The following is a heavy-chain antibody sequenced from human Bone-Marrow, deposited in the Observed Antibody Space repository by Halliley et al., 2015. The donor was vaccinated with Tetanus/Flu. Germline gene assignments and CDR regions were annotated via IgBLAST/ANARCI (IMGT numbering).Heavy chain of an antibody. V-gene: IGHV6-1*01. J-gene: IGHJ3*02. CDR2: TYYRSKGYN. D-gene: IGHD7-27*01. CDR3: ARVRLGRAFDI. Sequence: GWLGRTYYRSKGYNDYAVPVKSRITVNPDTSNNQFSLQLNSVTPEDTAVYYCARVRLGRAFDIWGQGTMVTVSS.